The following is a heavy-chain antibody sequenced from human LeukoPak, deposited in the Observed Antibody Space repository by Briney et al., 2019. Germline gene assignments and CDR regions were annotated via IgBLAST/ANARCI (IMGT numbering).Heavy chain of an antibody. CDR2: IYYSGST. Sequence: PSETLSLTCTVSGGSISSHYWSWIRQPPGKGLEWIGYIYYSGSTNYNPSPKSRVTISVDTSKNQFSLKLSSVTAADTAVYYCARDRSPPWATGAYYYMDVWGKGTTVTVSS. J-gene: IGHJ6*03. D-gene: IGHD1-1*01. V-gene: IGHV4-59*11. CDR1: GGSISSHY. CDR3: ARDRSPPWATGAYYYMDV.